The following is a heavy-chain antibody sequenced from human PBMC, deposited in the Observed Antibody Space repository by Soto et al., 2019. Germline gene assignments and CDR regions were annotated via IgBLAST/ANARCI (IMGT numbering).Heavy chain of an antibody. V-gene: IGHV4-38-2*02. D-gene: IGHD2-2*01. J-gene: IGHJ4*02. CDR3: ARDEGHCSITNCCPFAY. Sequence: PSETLSLTCAVSGYSITSGYYWGWIRQPPGKGLEWMGTIHHTGGTYYNPSLKSRVSMSIDTSQNQFSLRLTSVTAADTAVYYCARDEGHCSITNCCPFAYWGQGILVTVSS. CDR2: IHHTGGT. CDR1: GYSITSGYY.